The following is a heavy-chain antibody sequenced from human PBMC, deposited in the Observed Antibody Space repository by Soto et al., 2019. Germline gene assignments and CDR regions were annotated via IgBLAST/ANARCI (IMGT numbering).Heavy chain of an antibody. CDR2: VSYDGSNK. D-gene: IGHD2-2*02. CDR3: AKDSGYCSSTSCYNYFDY. J-gene: IGHJ4*02. Sequence: QVQLVESGGGVVQPGRSLRLSCAASGFTFSSYGMHWVRQAPGKGLEWVAVVSYDGSNKYYADSVKGRFTISRDNTKNPLYLQMNSLRAEDTAVYYCAKDSGYCSSTSCYNYFDYWGQGTLVTVSS. V-gene: IGHV3-30*18. CDR1: GFTFSSYG.